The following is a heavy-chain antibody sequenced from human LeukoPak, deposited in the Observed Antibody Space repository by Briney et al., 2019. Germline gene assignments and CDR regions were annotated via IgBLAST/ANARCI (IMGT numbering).Heavy chain of an antibody. D-gene: IGHD4-17*01. V-gene: IGHV1-8*02. CDR2: MNPNSGNT. CDR3: ARRLRYDYGDLDV. J-gene: IGHJ6*04. Sequence: GASVKVSCKASGYPFSSYDINWVRQAAGQGLEWMGWMNPNSGNTGYAQKFQGRLTITVNMAISTVYMDLSSLTFEDSAVYYCARRLRYDYGDLDVWGKGTTVTVSS. CDR1: GYPFSSYD.